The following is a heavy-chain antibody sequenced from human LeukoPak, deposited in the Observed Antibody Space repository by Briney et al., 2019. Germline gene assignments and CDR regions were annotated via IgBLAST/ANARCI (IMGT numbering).Heavy chain of an antibody. CDR2: ISYDGSNK. Sequence: GGSLRLSCAASGFTFSSYGMHWVRQAPGKGLEWVAVISYDGSNKYYADSVKGRFTISRDNSKNTLYLQMNSLRAEDTAVYYCAKDRTAYYYDSSGYYPDYWGQGTLVTVSS. CDR3: AKDRTAYYYDSSGYYPDY. CDR1: GFTFSSYG. V-gene: IGHV3-30*18. D-gene: IGHD3-22*01. J-gene: IGHJ4*02.